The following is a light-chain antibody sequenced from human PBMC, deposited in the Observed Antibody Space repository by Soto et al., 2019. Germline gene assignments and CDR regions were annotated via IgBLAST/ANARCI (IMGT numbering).Light chain of an antibody. Sequence: EIGMTQSPATLSVSPGERVTLSCRASQDIRSSLAWYQQKPGRAPRLLIYGASIRATGVPATFSGSGSGTEFTLSISSLQSEHLGVYYCQQDSSWPLTFGGGTKVEIK. CDR2: GAS. J-gene: IGKJ4*01. CDR3: QQDSSWPLT. V-gene: IGKV3-15*01. CDR1: QDIRSS.